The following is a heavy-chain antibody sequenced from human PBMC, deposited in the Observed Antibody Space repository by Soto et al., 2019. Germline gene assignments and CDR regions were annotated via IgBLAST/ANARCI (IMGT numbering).Heavy chain of an antibody. J-gene: IGHJ2*01. V-gene: IGHV1-69*12. Sequence: QVQLVQSGAEVKKPGSSVKVSCKASGGTFSSYAISWVRQAPGQGLEWMGGIIPIFGTANYAQKFQGRVTITADESTSTAYMELSSLRSEDTAVYYCARHYYYYDSSGYPRDGYFDLWGRGTLVTVSS. CDR1: GGTFSSYA. CDR3: ARHYYYYDSSGYPRDGYFDL. D-gene: IGHD3-22*01. CDR2: IIPIFGTA.